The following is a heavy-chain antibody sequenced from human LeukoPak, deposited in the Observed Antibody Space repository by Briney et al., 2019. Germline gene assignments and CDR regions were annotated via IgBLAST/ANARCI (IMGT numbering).Heavy chain of an antibody. CDR2: IWYDGSSK. J-gene: IGHJ6*02. Sequence: GGSLRLSCAASGFTFSSYSMNWVRQAPGKGLEWVAVIWYDGSSKYYADSVKGRFTISRDNSKNTLYLQMNSLRAEDTAVYYCAREAQYCSGGSCNYYYGMDVWGQGTTVTVSS. CDR3: AREAQYCSGGSCNYYYGMDV. D-gene: IGHD2-15*01. V-gene: IGHV3-33*08. CDR1: GFTFSSYS.